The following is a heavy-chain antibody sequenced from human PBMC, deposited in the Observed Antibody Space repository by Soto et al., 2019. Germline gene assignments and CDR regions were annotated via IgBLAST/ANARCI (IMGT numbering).Heavy chain of an antibody. CDR1: GFTFSSYA. V-gene: IGHV3-23*01. CDR2: ISGSGGST. J-gene: IGHJ4*02. CDR3: AKYPIRADY. Sequence: LRLSCAASGFTFSSYAMSWVRQAPGKGLEWVSAISGSGGSTYYADSVKGRFTISRDNSKNTLYLQLNSLIAEDTAVYYCAKYPIRADYWGQGTRVTVSS.